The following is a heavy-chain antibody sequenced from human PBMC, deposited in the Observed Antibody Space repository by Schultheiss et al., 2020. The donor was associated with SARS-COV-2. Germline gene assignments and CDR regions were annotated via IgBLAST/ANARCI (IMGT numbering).Heavy chain of an antibody. J-gene: IGHJ5*02. V-gene: IGHV4-31*03. CDR3: AREPYCGGDCYSGWFDP. Sequence: LRLSCTVSGGSISSGGYYWSWIRQHPGKGLEWIGYIYYSGSTYYNPSLKSRVTISVDTSKNQFSLKLRSVTAADTAVYYCAREPYCGGDCYSGWFDPWGQGTLVTVSS. D-gene: IGHD2-21*02. CDR2: IYYSGST. CDR1: GGSISSGGYY.